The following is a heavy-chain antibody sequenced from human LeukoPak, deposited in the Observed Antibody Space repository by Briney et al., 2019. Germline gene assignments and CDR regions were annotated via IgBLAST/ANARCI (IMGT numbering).Heavy chain of an antibody. CDR1: GFTFSSYS. CDR2: ISSSSSYI. V-gene: IGHV3-21*04. CDR3: ARELDSIAVAGRGGNWFDP. D-gene: IGHD6-19*01. Sequence: GGSLRLSCAASGFTFSSYSMNWVRQAPGKGLEWVSSISSSSSYIYYADSVKGRFTISRDNAKNSLYLQMNSLGAEDTAVYYCARELDSIAVAGRGGNWFDPWGQGTLVTVSS. J-gene: IGHJ5*02.